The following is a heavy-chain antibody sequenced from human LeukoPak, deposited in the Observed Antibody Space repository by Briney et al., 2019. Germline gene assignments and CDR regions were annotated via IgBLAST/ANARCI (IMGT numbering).Heavy chain of an antibody. J-gene: IGHJ4*02. V-gene: IGHV3-23*01. D-gene: IGHD1-1*01. Sequence: GGSLRLSCAASGFTFTTYSMTWVRQAPGKGLEWVSTINPGGITTYYADSVKGRFTISRDNSKDTVSLQMDSLRADDTAVYYCAKDRAGTPWADWGQGTLVTVSS. CDR1: GFTFTTYS. CDR2: INPGGITT. CDR3: AKDRAGTPWAD.